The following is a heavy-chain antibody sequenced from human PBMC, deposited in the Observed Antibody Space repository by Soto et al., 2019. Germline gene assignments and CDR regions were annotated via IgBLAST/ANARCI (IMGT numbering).Heavy chain of an antibody. CDR3: ARGLGSGDY. CDR1: GYSVTNFY. J-gene: IGHJ4*02. V-gene: IGHV1-46*03. D-gene: IGHD6-25*01. CDR2: INPNGGST. Sequence: LCWKACGYSVTNFYIHWVRQAPGQGLEWMGIINPNGGSTNYAHNFQGRVTITRDTSTSTVYMDLSSLRSEDTAVYYCARGLGSGDYWGRGTLVTVSS.